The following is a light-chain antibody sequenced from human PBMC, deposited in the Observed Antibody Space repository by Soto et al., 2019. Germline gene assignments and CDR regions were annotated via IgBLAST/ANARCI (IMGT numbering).Light chain of an antibody. CDR2: LAS. Sequence: EIVMTQSPATLSVSPGGRPTLSCRASQSVWSNLAWYQQTPGQAPRILIYLASNRAAGVPARFSGSGSGTDFTLTISDVETEDFAVYYCHQRQSWPRTFGQGTKVDI. J-gene: IGKJ1*01. V-gene: IGKV3D-15*01. CDR1: QSVWSN. CDR3: HQRQSWPRT.